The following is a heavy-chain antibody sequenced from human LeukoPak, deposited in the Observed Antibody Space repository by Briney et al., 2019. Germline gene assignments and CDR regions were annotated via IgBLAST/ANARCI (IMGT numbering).Heavy chain of an antibody. CDR2: ISAYNGNT. CDR1: GYTFTIYG. Sequence: ASVKVSCKASGYTFTIYGISWVRQAPGQGLEWMGWISAYNGNTNYAQKLQGRVTMTTDTSTSTAYMELRSLRSDDTAVYYCARASEVGATTSFDYWGQGTLVTVSS. D-gene: IGHD1-26*01. CDR3: ARASEVGATTSFDY. J-gene: IGHJ4*02. V-gene: IGHV1-18*01.